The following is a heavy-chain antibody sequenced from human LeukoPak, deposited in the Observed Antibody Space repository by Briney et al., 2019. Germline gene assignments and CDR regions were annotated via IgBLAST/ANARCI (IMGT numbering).Heavy chain of an antibody. CDR3: ARYGSSAYYYYYYMDV. D-gene: IGHD6-6*01. CDR1: GFTFSSYA. J-gene: IGHJ6*03. Sequence: GGSLRLSCAASGFTFSSYAMSWVRQAPGKGLEWVSVIYSGGSTYYADSVKGRFTISRDNSKNTLYLQMNSLRAEDTAVYYCARYGSSAYYYYYYMDVWGKGTTVPVSS. V-gene: IGHV3-53*01. CDR2: IYSGGST.